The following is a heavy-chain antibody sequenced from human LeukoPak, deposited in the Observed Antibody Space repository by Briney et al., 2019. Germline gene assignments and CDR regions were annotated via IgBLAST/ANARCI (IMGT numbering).Heavy chain of an antibody. CDR2: ISYDGSNK. CDR3: ARDSPPGVVVTEIHDAFDI. V-gene: IGHV3-30*04. D-gene: IGHD2-21*02. Sequence: PGGSLRLSCAASGFTFSSYAMHWVRQAPGKGLEWVAVISYDGSNKYYADSVKGRFTISRDNSKNTLYLQMNSLRAEDTAVYYCARDSPPGVVVTEIHDAFDIWGQGTMVTVSS. CDR1: GFTFSSYA. J-gene: IGHJ3*02.